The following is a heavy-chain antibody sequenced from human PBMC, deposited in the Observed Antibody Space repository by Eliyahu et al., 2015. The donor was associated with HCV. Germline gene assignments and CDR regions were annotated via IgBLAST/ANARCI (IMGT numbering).Heavy chain of an antibody. CDR2: ISYDETNE. Sequence: QVQLVESGGGVVXPGGSLRLSCTVSGFTFSNHAMPRGPPGPGEGLGWVAVISYDETNEYYLDSVKGRFTISRDNPKNTLYLQMNSLRAEDAAVYYCARGYTGSCIDYWGQGTLVTVSS. J-gene: IGHJ4*02. D-gene: IGHD1-26*01. V-gene: IGHV3-30*03. CDR1: GFTFSNHA. CDR3: ARGYTGSCIDY.